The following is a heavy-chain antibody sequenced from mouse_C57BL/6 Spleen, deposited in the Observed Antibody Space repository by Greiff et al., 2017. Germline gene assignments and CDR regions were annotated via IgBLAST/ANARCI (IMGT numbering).Heavy chain of an antibody. CDR1: GFTFSDYG. V-gene: IGHV5-17*01. D-gene: IGHD4-1*01. Sequence: EVQRVESGGGLVKPGGSLKLSCAASGFTFSDYGMHWVRQAPEKGLEWVAYISSGSSTIYYADTGKGRFTISRDNAKNTLFLQMTSLRSEDTAMYYCARGGLGSGFGYWGQGTTLTVSS. CDR3: ARGGLGSGFGY. J-gene: IGHJ2*01. CDR2: ISSGSSTI.